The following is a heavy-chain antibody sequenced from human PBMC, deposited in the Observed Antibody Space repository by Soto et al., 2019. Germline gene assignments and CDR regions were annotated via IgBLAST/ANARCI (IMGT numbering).Heavy chain of an antibody. V-gene: IGHV3-23*01. J-gene: IGHJ4*02. CDR3: SKSFYSSSYYRGFDY. Sequence: GGSLRLSCAASGFTFSSYAMSWVRRAPGKGLEWVSAISDSGAFTYYADSVKGRLTISGDNSKNTLYLQMNSLRAEDTAVYYCSKSFYSSSYYRGFDYWGQGSLVTVSS. CDR2: ISDSGAFT. D-gene: IGHD3-22*01. CDR1: GFTFSSYA.